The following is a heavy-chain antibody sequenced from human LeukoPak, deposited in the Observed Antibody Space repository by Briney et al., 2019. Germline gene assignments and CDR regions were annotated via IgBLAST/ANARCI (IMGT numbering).Heavy chain of an antibody. CDR1: GGSISSYY. CDR3: ARVDSSSWSYYGMDV. CDR2: SGGT. V-gene: IGHV4-59*01. Sequence: SETLSLTCTVSGGSISSYYWSWIRQPPGKGLEWIGYSGGTNYNPSLKSRVTISVDTSKNHFSLRLSSVTAADTAVYYCARVDSSSWSYYGMDVWGQGTTVTVSS. D-gene: IGHD6-13*01. J-gene: IGHJ6*02.